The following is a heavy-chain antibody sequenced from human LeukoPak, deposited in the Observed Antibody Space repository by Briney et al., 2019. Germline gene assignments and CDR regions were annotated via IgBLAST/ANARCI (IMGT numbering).Heavy chain of an antibody. CDR1: GFTSGAYG. J-gene: IGHJ4*02. V-gene: IGHV3-23*01. D-gene: IGHD3-22*01. CDR2: ISGSGSAS. CDR3: AKDLLRYYYDSSGQYTTTALDY. Sequence: GGSLRLSCAASGFTSGAYGMSWVRQAPGKGLEWVASISGSGSASHYTDSVKGRFTISRDDYKDTLYLQMSSLRAEDTAIYYCAKDLLRYYYDSSGQYTTTALDYWGQGTLVTVSS.